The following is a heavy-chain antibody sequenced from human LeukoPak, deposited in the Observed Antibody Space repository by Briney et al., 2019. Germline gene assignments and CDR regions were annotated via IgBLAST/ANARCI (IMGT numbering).Heavy chain of an antibody. CDR1: GYTFTGYY. CDR3: AREVVVTAIPYYYYYGMDV. D-gene: IGHD2-21*02. CDR2: MNPNSGNT. Sequence: GASVKVSCKASGYTFTGYYMHWVRQATGQGLEWMGWMNPNSGNTGYAQKFQGRVTMTRNTSISTAYMELSSLRSEDTAVYYCAREVVVTAIPYYYYYGMDVWGQGTTVTVSS. J-gene: IGHJ6*02. V-gene: IGHV1-8*02.